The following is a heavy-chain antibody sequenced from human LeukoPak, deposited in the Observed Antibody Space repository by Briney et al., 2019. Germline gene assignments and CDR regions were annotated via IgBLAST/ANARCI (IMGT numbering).Heavy chain of an antibody. CDR1: GGTFSSYA. CDR2: IIPIFGTA. CDR3: ARDPYSNYLYYFDY. Sequence: SVKVSCKASGGTFSSYAISWVRQAPGQGLEWMGGIIPIFGTANYAQKFQGRVTITADESTSTAYMELSSLRSEDTAEYYCARDPYSNYLYYFDYWGQGTLVTVSS. V-gene: IGHV1-69*13. J-gene: IGHJ4*02. D-gene: IGHD4-11*01.